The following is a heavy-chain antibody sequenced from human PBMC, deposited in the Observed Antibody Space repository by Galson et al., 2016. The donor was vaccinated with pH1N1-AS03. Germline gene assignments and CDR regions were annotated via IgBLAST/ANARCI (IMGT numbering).Heavy chain of an antibody. Sequence: CAISGDSVPSDSAAWNWVRQSPSRGLEWLGRTYYRSRRYYDYKVSVKSRITINPDTSKNQFSLQLNSMTPEDTAVYYCTRAAGKNGASCYATCETFDIWGQGTMVTVSS. CDR2: TYYRSRRYY. V-gene: IGHV6-1*01. D-gene: IGHD2-2*01. CDR1: GDSVPSDSAA. J-gene: IGHJ3*02. CDR3: TRAAGKNGASCYATCETFDI.